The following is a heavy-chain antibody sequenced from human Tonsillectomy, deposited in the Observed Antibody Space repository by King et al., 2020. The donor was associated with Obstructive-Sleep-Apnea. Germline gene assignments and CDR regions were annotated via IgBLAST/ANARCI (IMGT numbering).Heavy chain of an antibody. D-gene: IGHD6-19*01. V-gene: IGHV3-7*01. Sequence: VPLVESGGGLVHPGESLRLSCAASGFRLSNFWMTWVRQAPGKGLEWVANIREDGSQTNYVDSVKGRFTISRDNAKNSVYLQLNSLRAGDTALYYCARDDTRAVNGWYDALDFWGQGTMVTVSS. CDR1: GFRLSNFW. CDR2: IREDGSQT. CDR3: ARDDTRAVNGWYDALDF. J-gene: IGHJ3*01.